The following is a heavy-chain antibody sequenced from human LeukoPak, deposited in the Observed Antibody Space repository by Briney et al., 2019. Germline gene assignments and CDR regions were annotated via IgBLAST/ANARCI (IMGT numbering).Heavy chain of an antibody. CDR3: ARELNSSGYYY. Sequence: GASVTVSCKASGYTFTGYDMHWVRQAPGQGLEWMGWINPNSGGTNYAQKFQGRVTMTRDTSISTAYMELSRLRSDDTAVYYCARELNSSGYYYWGQGTLVTVSS. D-gene: IGHD3-22*01. V-gene: IGHV1-2*02. J-gene: IGHJ4*02. CDR1: GYTFTGYD. CDR2: INPNSGGT.